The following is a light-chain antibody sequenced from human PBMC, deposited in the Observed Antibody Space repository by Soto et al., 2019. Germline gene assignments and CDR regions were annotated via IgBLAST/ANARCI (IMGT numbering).Light chain of an antibody. Sequence: QSALTQSASVSVSPGQSITISCTGTSSDVGLYDYVSWYQQHPGKAPQLMIYAVSNRPSGVSNRFSASKSGNTASLFISGLQAEDEADYYCSSYTSDSSYVFGSGTKVTVL. CDR3: SSYTSDSSYV. J-gene: IGLJ1*01. CDR2: AVS. V-gene: IGLV2-14*01. CDR1: SSDVGLYDY.